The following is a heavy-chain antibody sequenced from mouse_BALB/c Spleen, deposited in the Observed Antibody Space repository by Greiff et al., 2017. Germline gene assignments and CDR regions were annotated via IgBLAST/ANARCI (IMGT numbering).Heavy chain of an antibody. V-gene: IGHV3-8*02. CDR1: GDSITSGY. CDR3: ARTLYGYWYFDV. D-gene: IGHD1-1*01. CDR2: ISYSGST. J-gene: IGHJ1*01. Sequence: EVKLLESGPSLVKPSQTLSLTCSVTGDSITSGYWNWIRKFPGNKLEYMGYISYSGSTYYNPSLKSRISITRDTSKNQYYLQLNSVTTEDTATYYCARTLYGYWYFDVWGAGTTVTVSS.